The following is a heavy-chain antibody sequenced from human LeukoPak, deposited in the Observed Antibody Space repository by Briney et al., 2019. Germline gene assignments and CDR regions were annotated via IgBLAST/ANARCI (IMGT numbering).Heavy chain of an antibody. Sequence: SETLSLTCAVYGGSFSGYYWSWIRQPPGKGLEWIGEINHSGSTNYNPSLKSRVTMSVDTSKNQFSLKLSSVTAADTAVYYCARPRGYQLQFGALIYWGQGTLVTVSS. CDR1: GGSFSGYY. V-gene: IGHV4-34*01. CDR2: INHSGST. J-gene: IGHJ4*02. D-gene: IGHD2-2*01. CDR3: ARPRGYQLQFGALIY.